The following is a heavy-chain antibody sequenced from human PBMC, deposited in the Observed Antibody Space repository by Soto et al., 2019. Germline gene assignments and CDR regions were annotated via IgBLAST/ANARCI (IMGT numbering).Heavy chain of an antibody. D-gene: IGHD1-26*01. CDR1: GFTFSSYV. J-gene: IGHJ6*02. V-gene: IGHV3-48*03. Sequence: GGSLRLSCAACGFTFSSYVMNWVLQAPGNGLEWVSYISSSGSTIYYADSVKGRFTISRDNAKNSLYLQMNSLRAEDTAVYYCARVTTHRGSYFSWYGMDVWGQGTTVTVSS. CDR3: ARVTTHRGSYFSWYGMDV. CDR2: ISSSGSTI.